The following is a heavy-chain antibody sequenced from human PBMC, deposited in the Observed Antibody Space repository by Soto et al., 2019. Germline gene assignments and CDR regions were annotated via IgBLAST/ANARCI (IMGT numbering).Heavy chain of an antibody. CDR1: GYTFTGYY. Sequence: GASVKVSCKASGYTFTGYYMHWVRQAPGQGLEWMGWINPNSGGTNYAQKFQGWVTMTRDTSISTAYMELSRLRSDDTAVYYCARGGLSVAGTHFDYWVQGTLVTVSS. D-gene: IGHD6-19*01. V-gene: IGHV1-2*04. CDR3: ARGGLSVAGTHFDY. J-gene: IGHJ4*02. CDR2: INPNSGGT.